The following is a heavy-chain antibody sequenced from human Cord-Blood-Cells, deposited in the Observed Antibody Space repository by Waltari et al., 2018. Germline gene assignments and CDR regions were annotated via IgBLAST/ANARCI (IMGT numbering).Heavy chain of an antibody. V-gene: IGHV1-69*01. J-gene: IGHJ5*02. Sequence: QVQLVQSGAEVKKPGSSVKVSCKAPGGTFSSYAISWVRPAPGQGLEWMGGIIPIFGTANYAQKFQGRVTITADESTSTAYMELSSLRSEDTAVYYCARDRFYSGYDYNWFDPWGQGTLVTVSS. CDR2: IIPIFGTA. D-gene: IGHD5-12*01. CDR3: ARDRFYSGYDYNWFDP. CDR1: GGTFSSYA.